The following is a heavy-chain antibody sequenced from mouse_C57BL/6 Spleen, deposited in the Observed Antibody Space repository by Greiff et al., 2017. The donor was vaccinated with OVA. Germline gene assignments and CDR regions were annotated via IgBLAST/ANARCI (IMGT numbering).Heavy chain of an antibody. Sequence: EVKLMESGPELVKPGASVKIPCKASGYTFTDYNMDWVKQSHGKSLEWIGDINPNNGGTIYNQKFKGKATLTVDKSSSTAYMELRSLTSEDTAVYYCARRYYGSSPWFAYWGQGTLVTVSA. J-gene: IGHJ3*01. CDR3: ARRYYGSSPWFAY. D-gene: IGHD1-1*01. V-gene: IGHV1-18*01. CDR2: INPNNGGT. CDR1: GYTFTDYN.